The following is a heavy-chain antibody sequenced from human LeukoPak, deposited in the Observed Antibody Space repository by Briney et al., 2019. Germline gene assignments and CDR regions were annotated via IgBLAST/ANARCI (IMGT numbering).Heavy chain of an antibody. CDR3: ARGYDFGWFDP. Sequence: SETLSLTCAVYGGSFSGYYWSWIRQPPGKGLEWIGEINHSGSTNYNPSLKSRVTISVDTSKNQFSLKLSSVTAADTAVCYCARGYDFGWFDPWGQGTLVTVSS. CDR1: GGSFSGYY. V-gene: IGHV4-34*01. D-gene: IGHD4-17*01. J-gene: IGHJ5*02. CDR2: INHSGST.